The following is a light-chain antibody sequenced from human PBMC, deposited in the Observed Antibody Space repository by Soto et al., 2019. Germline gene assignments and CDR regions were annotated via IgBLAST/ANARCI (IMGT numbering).Light chain of an antibody. CDR1: QNVDSLS. V-gene: IGKV3-20*01. J-gene: IGKJ4*01. CDR2: GAS. CDR3: HQHGPSPV. Sequence: EIVLTQSPGTLSLSPGERVTLSCRASQNVDSLSLAWYQQKPGQAPRLLIYGASSRATGIPARFRGSGSGTDFTLTVSRLEPEDFAVYYCHQHGPSPVFGGGTRVEIK.